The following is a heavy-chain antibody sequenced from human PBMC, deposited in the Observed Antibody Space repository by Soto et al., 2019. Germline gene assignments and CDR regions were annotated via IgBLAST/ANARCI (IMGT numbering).Heavy chain of an antibody. J-gene: IGHJ3*02. CDR3: AAIGGMTTKLVGPPAHDAFDI. CDR2: MNPNSGNT. D-gene: IGHD3-16*01. CDR1: GYTFTSYD. V-gene: IGHV1-8*01. Sequence: ASVKVSCKASGYTFTSYDINWVRQATGQGLEWMGWMNPNSGNTGYAQKFQGRVTMTRNTSISTAYMELSSLRSEDTAVYYCAAIGGMTTKLVGPPAHDAFDIWGQGTMVTVSS.